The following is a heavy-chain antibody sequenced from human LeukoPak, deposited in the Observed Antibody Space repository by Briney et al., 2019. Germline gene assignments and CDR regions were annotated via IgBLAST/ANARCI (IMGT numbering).Heavy chain of an antibody. D-gene: IGHD3-10*01. CDR3: ASLYFYGSGSFPNY. CDR1: GGSISTRYYY. V-gene: IGHV4-39*01. Sequence: SSVTLSLTCAVSGGSISTRYYYWGWIRQPPGKGLEWIGTIHDSGSTYYSPSLKSQVTISVDTSNNQFSLKLSSVTAGDTAVYYCASLYFYGSGSFPNYWGQGILVTVST. J-gene: IGHJ4*02. CDR2: IHDSGST.